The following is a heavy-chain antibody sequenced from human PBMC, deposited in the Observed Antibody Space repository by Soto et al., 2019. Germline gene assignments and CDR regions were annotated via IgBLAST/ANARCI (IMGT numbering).Heavy chain of an antibody. V-gene: IGHV1-2*04. Sequence: ASVKVSCKASGYTFTGYYMHWVRQAPGQGLEWMGWINPNRGGTNYAQKFQGWVTMTRDTSISTAYMELSRLRSDDTAVYYCARDLGAGSGYPDYWGQGTLVTVSS. CDR3: ARDLGAGSGYPDY. CDR2: INPNRGGT. J-gene: IGHJ4*02. CDR1: GYTFTGYY. D-gene: IGHD3-22*01.